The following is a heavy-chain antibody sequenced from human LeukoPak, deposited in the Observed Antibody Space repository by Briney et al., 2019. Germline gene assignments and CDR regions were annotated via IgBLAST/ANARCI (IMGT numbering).Heavy chain of an antibody. CDR2: IYYSGST. Sequence: SEALSLTCTVSGGSISSSSYYWGWIRQPPGKGLEWIGSIYYSGSTYYNPSLKSRVTISVDTSKNQFSLKLSSVTAADTAVYYCASSRGPYYYYGMDVWGQGTTVTVSS. J-gene: IGHJ6*02. CDR1: GGSISSSSYY. D-gene: IGHD2-15*01. V-gene: IGHV4-39*01. CDR3: ASSRGPYYYYGMDV.